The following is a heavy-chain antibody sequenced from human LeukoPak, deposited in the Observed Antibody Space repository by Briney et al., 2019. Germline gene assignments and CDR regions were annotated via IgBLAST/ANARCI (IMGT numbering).Heavy chain of an antibody. D-gene: IGHD2-15*01. V-gene: IGHV3-9*01. CDR3: AKDMGGGSNYYYGMDV. J-gene: IGHJ6*02. CDR1: GFTFDDYA. CDR2: ISWNSGSI. Sequence: GGSLRLSCAASGFTFDDYAMHWVRQAPGKGLEWVSGISWNSGSIGYADSVKGRSTISRDNAKNSLYLQMNSLRAEDTALYYCAKDMGGGSNYYYGMDVWGQGTTVTVSS.